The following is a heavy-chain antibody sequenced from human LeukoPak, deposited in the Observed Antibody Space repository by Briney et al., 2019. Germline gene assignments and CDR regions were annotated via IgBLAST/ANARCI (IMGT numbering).Heavy chain of an antibody. CDR2: IYTSGST. CDR1: GGSISSYY. Sequence: SETLSLTCTVSGGSISSYYWSWIRQPAGKGLEWIGRIYTSGSTNYNPSLKSRVTISVDKSKNQFSLKLSSMTAADTAVYYCARDQYDFWSGPSLPASYYMDVWGKGTTVTVSS. CDR3: ARDQYDFWSGPSLPASYYMDV. D-gene: IGHD3-3*01. V-gene: IGHV4-4*07. J-gene: IGHJ6*03.